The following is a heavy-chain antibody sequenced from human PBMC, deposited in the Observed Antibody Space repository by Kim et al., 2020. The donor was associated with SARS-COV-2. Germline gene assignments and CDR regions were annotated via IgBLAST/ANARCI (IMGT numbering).Heavy chain of an antibody. Sequence: AQKFQGRVTITADESTSTAYMELSSLRSEDTAVYYCARGRETTVTNFDYWGQGTLVTVSS. CDR3: ARGRETTVTNFDY. J-gene: IGHJ4*02. V-gene: IGHV1-69*01. D-gene: IGHD4-17*01.